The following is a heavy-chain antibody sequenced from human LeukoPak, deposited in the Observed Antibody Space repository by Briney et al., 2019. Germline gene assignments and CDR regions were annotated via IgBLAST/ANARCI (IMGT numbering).Heavy chain of an antibody. D-gene: IGHD6-19*01. V-gene: IGHV3-13*01. Sequence: PGGSLRLSCAASGFTFSRYDMHWVRQVTGKGLEWVSTIGTAGDTYYPGSVKGRFTISRGNAENSLYLQMNSLRAGDTAVYYCARAVAGTSWFDPWGQGTLVTVSS. CDR3: ARAVAGTSWFDP. J-gene: IGHJ5*02. CDR2: IGTAGDT. CDR1: GFTFSRYD.